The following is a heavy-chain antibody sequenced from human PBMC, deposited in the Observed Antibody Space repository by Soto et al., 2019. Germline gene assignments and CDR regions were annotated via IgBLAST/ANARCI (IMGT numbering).Heavy chain of an antibody. V-gene: IGHV1-58*02. CDR2: IVVGSGNT. D-gene: IGHD4-17*01. Sequence: ASVKVSCKASGFTFTSSAMQWVRQARGQRLEWIGWIVVGSGNTNYAQKFQERVTITRDMSTSTAYMELSSLRSEDTAVYYCAAVLSTVTKLYYYYGMDVWGQGTTVTVSS. CDR3: AAVLSTVTKLYYYYGMDV. CDR1: GFTFTSSA. J-gene: IGHJ6*02.